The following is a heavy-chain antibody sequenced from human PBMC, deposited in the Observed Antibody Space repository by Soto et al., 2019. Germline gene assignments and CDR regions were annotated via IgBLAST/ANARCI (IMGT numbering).Heavy chain of an antibody. V-gene: IGHV1-18*01. Sequence: QVQLVQSGAEVKKPGASVKVSCKASGYTFTSYGISWVRQAPGQGLEWMGWISAYNGNTNYAQKLQGRVTMTTDTSTSRADMELRSRISSDTAVDYCARGTTVETGSYWGQGTLVTVSS. CDR2: ISAYNGNT. D-gene: IGHD4-17*01. CDR1: GYTFTSYG. J-gene: IGHJ4*02. CDR3: ARGTTVETGSY.